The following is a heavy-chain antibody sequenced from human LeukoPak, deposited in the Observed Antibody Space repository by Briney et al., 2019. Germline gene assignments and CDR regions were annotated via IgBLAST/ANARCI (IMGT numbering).Heavy chain of an antibody. J-gene: IGHJ2*01. CDR3: ARDLQWELNYWYFDL. CDR2: ISAYNGNT. V-gene: IGHV1-18*04. D-gene: IGHD1-26*01. Sequence: ASVKVSCKASGYTFTGYHIHWVRQAPGRGLEWMGWISAYNGNTNYAQKLQGRVTMTTDTSTSTAYMELRSLRSDDTAVYYCARDLQWELNYWYFDLWGRGTLVTVSS. CDR1: GYTFTGYH.